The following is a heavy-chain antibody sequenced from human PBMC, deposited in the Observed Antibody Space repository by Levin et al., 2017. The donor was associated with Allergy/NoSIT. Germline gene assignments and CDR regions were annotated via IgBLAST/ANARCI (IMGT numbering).Heavy chain of an antibody. CDR2: INTDGSSK. Sequence: SCAASGFTFSNYWMHWVRQAPGKGLVWVSRINTDGSSKTYADSVRGRFTISRDNAKNTLYVQMNSLRAEDTALYYCAREVSGSYDYWGQGTLVTVSS. CDR3: AREVSGSYDY. V-gene: IGHV3-74*03. CDR1: GFTFSNYW. D-gene: IGHD1-26*01. J-gene: IGHJ4*02.